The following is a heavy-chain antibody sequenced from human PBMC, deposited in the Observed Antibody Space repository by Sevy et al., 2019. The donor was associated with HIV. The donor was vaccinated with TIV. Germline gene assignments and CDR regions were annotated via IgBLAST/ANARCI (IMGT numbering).Heavy chain of an antibody. Sequence: SETLSLTCTVSGGSITSLYWNWIRQPPGKGLEWIANIYYNGHINYNPPLKSRVTLSLDTSKNRFSLRLSSVTAADTAMYYCAGENARGRGYSWGQGTLVTVSS. J-gene: IGHJ4*02. D-gene: IGHD3-10*01. V-gene: IGHV4-59*08. CDR1: GGSITSLY. CDR3: AGENARGRGYS. CDR2: IYYNGHI.